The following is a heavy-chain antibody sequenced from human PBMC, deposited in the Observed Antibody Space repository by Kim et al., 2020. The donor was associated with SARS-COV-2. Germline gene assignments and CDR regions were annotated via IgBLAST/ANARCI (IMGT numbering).Heavy chain of an antibody. V-gene: IGHV4-34*01. CDR1: GGSFSGYY. J-gene: IGHJ3*02. Sequence: SETLSLTCAVYGGSFSGYYWSWIRQPPGKGLEWIGEINHSGSTNYNPSLKSRVTISVDTSKNQFSLKLSSVTAADTAVYYCARGRRLDAFDIWGQGTMVT. CDR3: ARGRRLDAFDI. CDR2: INHSGST.